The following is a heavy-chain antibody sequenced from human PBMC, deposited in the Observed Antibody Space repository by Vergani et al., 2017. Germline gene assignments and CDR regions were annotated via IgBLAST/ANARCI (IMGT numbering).Heavy chain of an antibody. CDR2: IIPIFGTA. CDR3: ARERGYYGSGSLMGYYYYGMDV. Sequence: QVQLVQSGAEVKKPGSSVKVSCKASGGTFSSYAISWVRQAPGQGLEWMGGIIPIFGTANYAQKFQGRVTITADESTSTAYMELSSLRSEDTAVYYCARERGYYGSGSLMGYYYYGMDVWGQGTTVTVSS. D-gene: IGHD3-10*01. CDR1: GGTFSSYA. V-gene: IGHV1-69*01. J-gene: IGHJ6*02.